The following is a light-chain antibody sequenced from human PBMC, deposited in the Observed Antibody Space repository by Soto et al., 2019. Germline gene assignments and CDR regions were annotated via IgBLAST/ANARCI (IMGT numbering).Light chain of an antibody. V-gene: IGKV3-20*01. J-gene: IGKJ1*01. CDR3: QQYGSSSWT. Sequence: EIMMTQSPGTLSLSPGERATLSCRASQIFSSSYLAWYQQKPGQAPRLLIYGASSRATGIPDRFSGSGSGTDFTLTISRLEPEDFAVYYCQQYGSSSWTFGLGTKVDIK. CDR1: QIFSSSY. CDR2: GAS.